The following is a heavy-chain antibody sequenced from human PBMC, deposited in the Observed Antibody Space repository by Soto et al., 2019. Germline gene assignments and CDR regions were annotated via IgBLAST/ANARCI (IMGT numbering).Heavy chain of an antibody. J-gene: IGHJ5*02. CDR2: IIPIFGTA. D-gene: IGHD2-15*01. CDR3: ARDLGLCSCGRFYSVQNCFDP. Sequence: ASVKVYCKASGGTFSSYAISWVRQAPGQGLEWMGGIIPIFGTANYAQKFQGRVTITADESTSTAYMELSSLRSEDTAVYYCARDLGLCSCGRFYSVQNCFDPRGQGPLVTVS. V-gene: IGHV1-69*01. CDR1: GGTFSSYA.